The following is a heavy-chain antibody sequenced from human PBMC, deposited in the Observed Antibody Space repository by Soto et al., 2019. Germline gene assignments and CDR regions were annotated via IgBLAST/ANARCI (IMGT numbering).Heavy chain of an antibody. D-gene: IGHD2-21*01. V-gene: IGHV4-39*01. CDR2: IHYSGTS. CDR1: GDSISSSSQY. Sequence: QVQLQESGPGLVKPSETLSLTCSVSGDSISSSSQYWGWIRQPPGKGLEWIGSIHYSGTSYYNPSLKSRVTIFVVTSKNQLSLKLSSVTAADTAVYYCARHWIAGSSIPWGQGTLVTVSS. CDR3: ARHWIAGSSIP. J-gene: IGHJ5*02.